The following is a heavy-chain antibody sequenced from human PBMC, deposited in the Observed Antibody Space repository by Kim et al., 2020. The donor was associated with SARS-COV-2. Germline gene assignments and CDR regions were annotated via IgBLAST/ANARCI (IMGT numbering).Heavy chain of an antibody. D-gene: IGHD3-16*02. J-gene: IGHJ4*02. CDR3: ARDQGGSRRLGELSFFDY. CDR1: GGTFSSYA. CDR2: IIPIFGTA. Sequence: SVKVSCKASGGTFSSYAISWVRQAPGQGLEWMGGIIPIFGTANYAQKFQGRVTITADESTSTAYMELSSLRSEDTAVYYCARDQGGSRRLGELSFFDYWGQGTLVTVSS. V-gene: IGHV1-69*13.